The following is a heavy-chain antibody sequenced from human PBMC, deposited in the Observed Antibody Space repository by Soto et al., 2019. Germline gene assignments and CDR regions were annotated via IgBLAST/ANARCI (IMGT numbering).Heavy chain of an antibody. D-gene: IGHD5-12*01. J-gene: IGHJ6*02. CDR2: ISYDGSNK. Sequence: GGSLRLSCAASGFIFNNYAMHWVRQAPGKGLEWVALISYDGSNKYYADSVKGRFTISRDDSKNTLYLQMNSLRAEDTAVYYCARDLGGYSGYYFFPLTPLGVCGQGTTVTVSS. CDR1: GFIFNNYA. V-gene: IGHV3-30-3*01. CDR3: ARDLGGYSGYYFFPLTPLGV.